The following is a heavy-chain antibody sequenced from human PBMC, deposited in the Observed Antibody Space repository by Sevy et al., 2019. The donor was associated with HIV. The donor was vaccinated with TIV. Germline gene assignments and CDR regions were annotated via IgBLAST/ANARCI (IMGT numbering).Heavy chain of an antibody. J-gene: IGHJ3*02. CDR3: AKGDEPAADYADYVPNAFDI. D-gene: IGHD4-17*01. CDR2: ISGPGALT. Sequence: GGSLRLSCAVSGFTFRSYAMNWVRQAPGKGLEWVSSISGPGALTYYAESVKGRFTISRDNSKNTLFLQMNSLRAEDTALYYCAKGDEPAADYADYVPNAFDIWGQGTMVTVS. CDR1: GFTFRSYA. V-gene: IGHV3-23*01.